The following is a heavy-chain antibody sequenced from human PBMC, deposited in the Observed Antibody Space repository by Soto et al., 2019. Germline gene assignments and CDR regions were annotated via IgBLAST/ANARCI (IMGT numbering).Heavy chain of an antibody. CDR2: IIPVFNSA. D-gene: IGHD4-17*01. CDR1: GCLFSSYA. J-gene: IGHJ4*02. V-gene: IGHV1-69*05. CDR3: ARDPYGDYVDY. Sequence: AASVKVSFKDSGCLFSSYASSWVRQAPGQVLEWVGGIIPVFNSAYYAEKFQDRVTMTRDTSISTAYMELSRLRSDDTAVYYCARDPYGDYVDYWGQGTLVTVSS.